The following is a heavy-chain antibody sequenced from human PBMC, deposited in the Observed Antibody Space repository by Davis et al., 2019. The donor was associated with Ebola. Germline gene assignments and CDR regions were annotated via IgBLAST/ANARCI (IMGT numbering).Heavy chain of an antibody. V-gene: IGHV3-48*03. J-gene: IGHJ4*02. CDR1: GFTFSSYE. CDR3: ETSSSSGGDY. D-gene: IGHD6-6*01. Sequence: GESLKISCAASGFTFSSYEMNWVRQAPGRGLEWVSYISSSGSTIYYADSVKGRFTISRDNAKNSLYLQMNSLKTEDTAVYYCETSSSSGGDYWGQGTLVTVSS. CDR2: ISSSGSTI.